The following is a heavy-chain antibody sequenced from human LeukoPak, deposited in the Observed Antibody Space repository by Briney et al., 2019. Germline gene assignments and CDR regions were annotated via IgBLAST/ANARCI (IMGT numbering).Heavy chain of an antibody. Sequence: GGSLRLSCAASGFTFSNYWMHRVRQAPGEALMWVSRIKSDGSSTTYADSVKGRFTISRDNAKNSLYLQMNSLRAEDTAVYYCARVGDYYDSSGYLRPCDAFDIWGQGTMVTVSS. V-gene: IGHV3-74*01. J-gene: IGHJ3*02. CDR1: GFTFSNYW. CDR2: IKSDGSST. CDR3: ARVGDYYDSSGYLRPCDAFDI. D-gene: IGHD3-22*01.